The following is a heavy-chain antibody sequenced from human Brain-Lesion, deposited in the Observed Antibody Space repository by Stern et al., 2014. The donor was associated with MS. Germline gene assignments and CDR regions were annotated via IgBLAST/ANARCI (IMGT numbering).Heavy chain of an antibody. CDR2: IYHSGSP. CDR3: ARDSLRGDSSNWYTSWFDP. CDR1: GGSISRDGYY. Sequence: VQLGEAGPGLGGPSQTLSLPCTVSGGSISRDGYYRSWVRQHPGEGLGGFGYIYHSGSPSYNPSLKSRVTMPVDTSKNQFSLNLNSVTAADTAVYYCARDSLRGDSSNWYTSWFDPWGQGTLVTVSS. J-gene: IGHJ5*02. V-gene: IGHV4-31*03. D-gene: IGHD6-13*01.